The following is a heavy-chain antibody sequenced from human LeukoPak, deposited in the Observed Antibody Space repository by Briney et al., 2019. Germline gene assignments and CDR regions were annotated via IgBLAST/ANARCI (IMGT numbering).Heavy chain of an antibody. J-gene: IGHJ4*02. V-gene: IGHV4-39*01. Sequence: GSLRLSCAASGFTFSSSAMSWIRQPPGKGLEWIGSIYYSGSTYYNPSLKSRVTISVDTSKNQFSLKLSSVTAADTAVYYCARLRSAYSSSWYVGVHGYYFDYWGQGTLVTVSS. CDR3: ARLRSAYSSSWYVGVHGYYFDY. CDR1: GFTFSSSA. CDR2: IYYSGST. D-gene: IGHD6-13*01.